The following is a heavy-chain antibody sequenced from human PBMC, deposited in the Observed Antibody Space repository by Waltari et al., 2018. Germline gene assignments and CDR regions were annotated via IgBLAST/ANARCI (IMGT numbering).Heavy chain of an antibody. Sequence: QVQLVQSGAEVKKPGSSVKVSCKASGGTFSSYAISWVRQAPGQGLEWMGGIIPILGIANDAQKFQGRVTITADKSTSTAYMELSSLRSEDTAVYYCARQSPDPNGYCSGGSCWFDYWGQGTLVTVSS. V-gene: IGHV1-69*10. J-gene: IGHJ4*02. CDR1: GGTFSSYA. CDR2: IIPILGIA. D-gene: IGHD2-15*01. CDR3: ARQSPDPNGYCSGGSCWFDY.